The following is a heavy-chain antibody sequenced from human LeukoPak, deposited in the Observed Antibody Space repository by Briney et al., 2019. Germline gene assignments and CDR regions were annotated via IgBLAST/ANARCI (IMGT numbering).Heavy chain of an antibody. CDR1: GFTFSSYA. D-gene: IGHD6-19*01. CDR2: ISYDGSNT. CDR3: ARLYSSGWYFDY. J-gene: IGHJ4*02. V-gene: IGHV3-30*04. Sequence: GGSLRLSCAASGFTFSSYAMHWVRQAPGKGLEWVAVISYDGSNTYYAHSVKGRFTISRDNSKNTLYLQMNSLRAEDTAVYYCARLYSSGWYFDYWGQGTLVTVSS.